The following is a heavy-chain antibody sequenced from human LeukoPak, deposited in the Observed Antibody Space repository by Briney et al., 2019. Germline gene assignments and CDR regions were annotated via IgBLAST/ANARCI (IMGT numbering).Heavy chain of an antibody. CDR2: IIPILGIA. D-gene: IGHD1-26*01. CDR3: ARESWSDSGSYSPSFDY. V-gene: IGHV1-69*04. Sequence: SVKVSCKASGGTFSSYTISWVRQAPGQGLEWMGRIIPILGIANYAQKFQGRVTITADESTSTAYMELSSLRSEDTAVYYCARESWSDSGSYSPSFDYWGQGTLVTVSS. J-gene: IGHJ4*02. CDR1: GGTFSSYT.